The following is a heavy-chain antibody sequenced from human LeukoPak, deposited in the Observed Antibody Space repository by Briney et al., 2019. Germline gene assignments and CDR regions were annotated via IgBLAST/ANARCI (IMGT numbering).Heavy chain of an antibody. J-gene: IGHJ4*02. V-gene: IGHV4-4*02. CDR3: TRESRPFCPFAY. CDR2: ISLAGQT. Sequence: PSGTLSLTCGVSGGSISGTNWWSWVRQPPGQGLEWIGEISLAGQTNYNPSLNGRVTMSLDKSSNQLSLNLTSVTAADTATYYCTRESRPFCPFAYWGQGVLVTVSS. CDR1: GGSISGTNW. D-gene: IGHD2-2*01.